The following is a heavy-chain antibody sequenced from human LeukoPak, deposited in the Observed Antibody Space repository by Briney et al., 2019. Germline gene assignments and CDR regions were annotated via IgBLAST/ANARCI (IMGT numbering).Heavy chain of an antibody. CDR2: IKQDGSEK. V-gene: IGHV3-7*01. D-gene: IGHD6-13*01. CDR1: GFTFSSYW. CDR3: ARDKSNSSSWYFWFDP. J-gene: IGHJ5*02. Sequence: PGGSLRLSCAASGFTFSSYWMSWVRQAPGKGLEWVANIKQDGSEKYYVDSVKGRFTISRDNAKNSLYLQMNSLRAEDTAVYYCARDKSNSSSWYFWFDPWGQGTLVTVSS.